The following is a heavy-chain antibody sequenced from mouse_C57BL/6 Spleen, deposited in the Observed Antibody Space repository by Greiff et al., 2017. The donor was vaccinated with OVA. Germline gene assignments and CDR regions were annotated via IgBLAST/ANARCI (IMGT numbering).Heavy chain of an antibody. CDR2: IDPSDSYT. V-gene: IGHV1-69*01. Sequence: QVQLQQPGAELVMPGASVKLSCMASGYTFTSYWMHWVKQRPGQGLEWIGEIDPSDSYTNYNQKFMGKSTLTVDKSSSTAYMQLSSLTSEDSAVYYCARGGATVVAKDYFDYWGQGTTLTVSS. J-gene: IGHJ2*01. CDR3: ARGGATVVAKDYFDY. D-gene: IGHD1-1*01. CDR1: GYTFTSYW.